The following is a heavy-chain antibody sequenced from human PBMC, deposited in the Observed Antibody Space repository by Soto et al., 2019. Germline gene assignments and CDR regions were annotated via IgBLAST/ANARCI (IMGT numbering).Heavy chain of an antibody. CDR1: GGSISSGDYY. CDR2: IYYSGST. D-gene: IGHD4-17*01. Sequence: QVQLQESGPGLVKPSQTLSLTCTVSGGSISSGDYYWSWIRQPPGKGLEWIGYIYYSGSTYYNPSLKSRVTISVDTSKNQFSLKLSSVTAADTAVYYCARVPFDDGGNYHAFDIWGQGTRVTVSS. J-gene: IGHJ3*02. CDR3: ARVPFDDGGNYHAFDI. V-gene: IGHV4-30-4*01.